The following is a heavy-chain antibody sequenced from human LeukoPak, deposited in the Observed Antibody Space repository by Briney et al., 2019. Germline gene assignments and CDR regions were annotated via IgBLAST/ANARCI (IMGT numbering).Heavy chain of an antibody. CDR2: ISSTSYYI. D-gene: IGHD4-17*01. Sequence: GGSLRLSCAASGFTFSTYSMNWVRQAPGKGLEWVSSISSTSYYIYYADSVKGRFTISRDNVKNSLYLQMNSLRGEDTAVYYCARNPPWGDYGDFGGGYYYYYYMDVWGQGTLVTVSS. V-gene: IGHV3-21*01. CDR1: GFTFSTYS. CDR3: ARNPPWGDYGDFGGGYYYYYYMDV. J-gene: IGHJ6*03.